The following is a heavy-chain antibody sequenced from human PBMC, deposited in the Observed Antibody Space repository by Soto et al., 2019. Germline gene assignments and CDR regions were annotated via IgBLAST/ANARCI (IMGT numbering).Heavy chain of an antibody. Sequence: EVQLVESGGGLVKPGGSLRLSCAASGFTFSNAWMSWVRQAPGKGLEWVGRIKSKTDGGTTDYAAPVKGRFTISRDNSKNTLYLQMNSLKTEDTAVYYCTNSSGWYSVDYWGQGTLVTVSS. D-gene: IGHD6-19*01. CDR1: GFTFSNAW. V-gene: IGHV3-15*01. CDR3: TNSSGWYSVDY. J-gene: IGHJ4*02. CDR2: IKSKTDGGTT.